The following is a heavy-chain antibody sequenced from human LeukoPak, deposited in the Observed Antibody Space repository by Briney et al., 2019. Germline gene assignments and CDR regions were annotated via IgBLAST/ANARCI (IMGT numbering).Heavy chain of an antibody. J-gene: IGHJ5*02. CDR1: GFTFSSYG. CDR3: AKLGPVDSGFDP. D-gene: IGHD3/OR15-3a*01. CDR2: ISYDGSNK. Sequence: WRSLRLSCAASGFTFSSYGMHWVRQAPGKGLKGLAVISYDGSNKYYADSVKGRFTISRDNSKNTLYLQMNSLRADDTAVYYCAKLGPVDSGFDPWGQGTLVTVSS. V-gene: IGHV3-30*18.